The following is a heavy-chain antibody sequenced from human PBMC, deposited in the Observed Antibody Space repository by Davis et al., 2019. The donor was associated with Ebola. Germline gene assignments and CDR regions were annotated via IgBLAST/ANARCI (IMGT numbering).Heavy chain of an antibody. J-gene: IGHJ5*02. CDR2: LDSVGTST. D-gene: IGHD4-17*01. Sequence: HTGGSLRLSCAASGFALSSYWMHWVRQAPGKGLEWVSRLDSVGTSTTYADSVKGRFTISRDSAQNTLYLQMKSLRAEDTAVYYCARGRYGDWTAGGWFDPWGQGTLVTVSS. CDR3: ARGRYGDWTAGGWFDP. CDR1: GFALSSYW. V-gene: IGHV3-74*03.